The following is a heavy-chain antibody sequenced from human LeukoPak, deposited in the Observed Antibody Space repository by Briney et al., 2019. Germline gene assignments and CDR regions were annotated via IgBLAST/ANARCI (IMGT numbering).Heavy chain of an antibody. CDR1: GFTFMSYA. J-gene: IGHJ4*02. CDR3: AKGGKWDVTPFDY. CDR2: INNSGDRT. V-gene: IGHV3-23*01. D-gene: IGHD1-26*01. Sequence: GGSLRLSCAASGFTFMSYAMSWVRQAPGKGLEWVSAINNSGDRTYYADSVKGRFTISRDNSKNTLYLQVNSLRAEDTAVYYCAKGGKWDVTPFDYWGQGTLVTVSS.